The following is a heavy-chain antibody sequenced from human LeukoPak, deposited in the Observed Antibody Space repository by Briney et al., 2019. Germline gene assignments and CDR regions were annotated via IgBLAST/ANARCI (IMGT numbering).Heavy chain of an antibody. CDR1: GYTFTGYY. Sequence: ASVKVSCKASGYTFTGYYMHWVRQAPGQGLEWMGWINPNSGGTNYGQKFQGRVTMTRDTSISIVYMELSRLRSDDTAVYYCARGPSDSSGYYYEGGAFDIWAKGQWSPSLQ. CDR2: INPNSGGT. J-gene: IGHJ3*02. V-gene: IGHV1-2*02. D-gene: IGHD3-22*01. CDR3: ARGPSDSSGYYYEGGAFDI.